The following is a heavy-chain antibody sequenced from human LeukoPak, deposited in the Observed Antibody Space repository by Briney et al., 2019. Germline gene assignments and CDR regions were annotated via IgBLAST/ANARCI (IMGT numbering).Heavy chain of an antibody. J-gene: IGHJ5*02. Sequence: SETLSLTCTVSGGFVSDTTYRWGWVRQTPGQGLEWIGSMYYGGNTYYNPSLRSRVTISIDTSKNQFSLSLRSVTAADTAVYYCARDKDWNGDQKGRWFDPWGQGSLVIVSS. V-gene: IGHV4-39*07. CDR3: ARDKDWNGDQKGRWFDP. D-gene: IGHD3-3*01. CDR1: GGFVSDTTYR. CDR2: MYYGGNT.